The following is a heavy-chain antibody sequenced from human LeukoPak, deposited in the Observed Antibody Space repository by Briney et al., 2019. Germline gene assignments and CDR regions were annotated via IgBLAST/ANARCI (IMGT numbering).Heavy chain of an antibody. V-gene: IGHV4-39*01. CDR1: GGSISSSSYY. J-gene: IGHJ4*02. CDR2: IYYSGST. Sequence: SETLSLTCTVSGGSISSSSYYWGWIRQPPGKGLEWIGSIYYSGSTYYNPSLKSRVTISVDTSKNQFSLKLSSVTAADTAVYYRARHELGYYGSGSYYGNDYWGQGTLVTVSS. D-gene: IGHD3-10*01. CDR3: ARHELGYYGSGSYYGNDY.